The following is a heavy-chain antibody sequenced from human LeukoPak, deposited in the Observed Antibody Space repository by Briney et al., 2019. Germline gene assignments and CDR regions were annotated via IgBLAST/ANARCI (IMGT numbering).Heavy chain of an antibody. D-gene: IGHD6-13*01. CDR2: IYPGDSDT. Sequence: GESLKISFQGSGYKFSSYWIGWVRPMPGKGLEWMGIIYPGDSDTRYSPSFQGQVTISADKSISTAYLQWSSLKASDTAMYYCARHGDIAAATFEYWGQGNLVTVSS. CDR3: ARHGDIAAATFEY. CDR1: GYKFSSYW. J-gene: IGHJ4*02. V-gene: IGHV5-51*01.